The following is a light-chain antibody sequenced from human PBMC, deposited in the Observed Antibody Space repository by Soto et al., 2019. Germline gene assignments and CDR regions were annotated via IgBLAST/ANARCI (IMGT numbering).Light chain of an antibody. Sequence: QSVLTQPPSASGTPGQTVTVSCSGSSSNIGSYTVNWYQQLPGTAPKLVIYSNHQRPSGVPDRFSGSKSDTSASLAISGLQSEDEADYYCAAWDDSLNGSVFGSGTQLTVL. CDR1: SSNIGSYT. CDR2: SNH. J-gene: IGLJ7*01. CDR3: AAWDDSLNGSV. V-gene: IGLV1-44*01.